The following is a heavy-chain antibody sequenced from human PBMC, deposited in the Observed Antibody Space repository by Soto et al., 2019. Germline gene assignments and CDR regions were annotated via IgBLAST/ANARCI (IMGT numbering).Heavy chain of an antibody. Sequence: ASVKVSCKASGYTFTNFGISWVRQAPGQGLEWMGWISAYNGNTNYAQKFQGRVTMTTDTSTSTAYMELRSLRSDDTAVYYCARGGSSGWSLGAFDIWGQGTMVTVSS. CDR2: ISAYNGNT. J-gene: IGHJ3*02. CDR1: GYTFTNFG. CDR3: ARGGSSGWSLGAFDI. V-gene: IGHV1-18*01. D-gene: IGHD6-19*01.